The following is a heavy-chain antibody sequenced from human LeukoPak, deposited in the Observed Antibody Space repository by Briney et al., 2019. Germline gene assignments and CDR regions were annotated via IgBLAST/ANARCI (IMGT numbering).Heavy chain of an antibody. V-gene: IGHV4-4*07. J-gene: IGHJ1*01. CDR2: IYATGTT. D-gene: IGHD3-16*02. CDR1: GGSISGYF. CDR3: AREGGGSNRCLD. Sequence: SETLSLTCTVSGGSISGYFWSWIRQPAEKGLEWIGRIYATGTTNYNPSLKSRVTTSVDTSKNQFSLNLTSVTAADTAVYYCAREGGGSNRCLDWGQGTLVTVSS.